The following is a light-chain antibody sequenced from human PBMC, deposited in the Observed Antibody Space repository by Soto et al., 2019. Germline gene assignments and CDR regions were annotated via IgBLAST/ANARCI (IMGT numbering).Light chain of an antibody. J-gene: IGKJ1*01. V-gene: IGKV3D-15*01. CDR1: QGIDKY. CDR2: STS. Sequence: MTQSPSSLSASVGDRVPITCRASQGIDKYLNWYQQKPGQAPRLLIYSTSSRATGIPDRFSGSGSGTEFTLTISSLQSEDFAVYCCQQYSDWPWTFGQGTKVVIK. CDR3: QQYSDWPWT.